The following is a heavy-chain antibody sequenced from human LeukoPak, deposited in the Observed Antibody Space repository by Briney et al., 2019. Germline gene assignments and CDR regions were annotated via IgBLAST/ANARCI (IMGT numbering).Heavy chain of an antibody. D-gene: IGHD3-9*01. V-gene: IGHV3-7*04. CDR1: GFTLSSYA. Sequence: GGSLRLSCATSGFTLSSYAMSWVRQAPGKGLEWVANIKQDGSEKYYVDSVKGRFTISRDNAKNSLYLQMNSLRAEDTAVYYCARENHYDILTGYYDYWGQGTLVTVSS. CDR3: ARENHYDILTGYYDY. CDR2: IKQDGSEK. J-gene: IGHJ4*02.